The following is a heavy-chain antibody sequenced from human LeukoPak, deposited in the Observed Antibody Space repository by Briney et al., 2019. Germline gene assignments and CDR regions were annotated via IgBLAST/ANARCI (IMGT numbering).Heavy chain of an antibody. V-gene: IGHV3-7*01. CDR3: ARDDCSSISCYHNWFDP. CDR2: IKQDGSEK. D-gene: IGHD2-2*01. CDR1: GFTFSSYW. Sequence: PGGSMRLSCAASGFTFSSYWMSRVRQAPGKVRKWVANIKQDGSEKYYVDSVKGRFTISRDNAKNSLYLQMNSLRAEDTAVYYCARDDCSSISCYHNWFDPWGQGTLVTVSS. J-gene: IGHJ5*02.